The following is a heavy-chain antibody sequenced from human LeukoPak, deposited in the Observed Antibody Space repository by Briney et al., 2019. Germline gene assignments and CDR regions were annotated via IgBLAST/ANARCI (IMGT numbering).Heavy chain of an antibody. CDR2: IYYSGGT. J-gene: IGHJ4*02. CDR3: ARVQGDDSSGHWYYFDY. D-gene: IGHD3-22*01. Sequence: PSETLSLTCTVSGGSISSSSYYWGWIRQPPGKGLEWIGSIYYSGGTYYNPSLKSRVTISVDTSKNQFSLKLSSVTAADTAVYYCARVQGDDSSGHWYYFDYWGQGTLVTVSS. CDR1: GGSISSSSYY. V-gene: IGHV4-39*07.